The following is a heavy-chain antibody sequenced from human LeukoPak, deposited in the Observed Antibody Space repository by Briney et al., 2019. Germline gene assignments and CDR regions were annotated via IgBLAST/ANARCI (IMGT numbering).Heavy chain of an antibody. V-gene: IGHV3-53*01. CDR3: ASKLGSYCSGSNCHNYYYYMDV. CDR2: IYSGGRT. J-gene: IGHJ6*03. CDR1: GFTVSSNY. D-gene: IGHD2-15*01. Sequence: GGSLRLSCAASGFTVSSNYMSWVRQAPGKGLEWVSVIYSGGRTYHADSVKGRFTISRDNSKNTLYLQMNSLRAEDSAVYYCASKLGSYCSGSNCHNYYYYMDVWGKGTTVTVSS.